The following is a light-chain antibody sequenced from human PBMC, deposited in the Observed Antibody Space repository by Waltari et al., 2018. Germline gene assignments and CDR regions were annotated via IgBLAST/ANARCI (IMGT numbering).Light chain of an antibody. V-gene: IGKV3-20*01. J-gene: IGKJ1*01. CDR1: QSISKY. Sequence: EIMLSQSPATLSLSPGERATLSCRASQSISKYLAGYQQKPGQAPRLLIYETSRRATGIPDRFSGSGSGTDFSLTISRLEPEDFAVYYCQKYERLPATFGQGTKVEFK. CDR3: QKYERLPAT. CDR2: ETS.